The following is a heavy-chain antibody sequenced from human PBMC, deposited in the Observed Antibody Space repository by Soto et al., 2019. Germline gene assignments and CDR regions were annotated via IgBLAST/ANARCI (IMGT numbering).Heavy chain of an antibody. J-gene: IGHJ4*02. CDR3: ARLGVGYCSSTSCRPRWV. CDR1: GGSFSGYY. V-gene: IGHV4-34*01. Sequence: PSETLSLTCAVYGGSFSGYYWSWIRQPPGKGLEWIGEINHSGSTNYNPSLKSRVTISVDTSKNQFSLKLSSVTAADTAVYYCARLGVGYCSSTSCRPRWVWGQGTLVTVSS. D-gene: IGHD2-2*01. CDR2: INHSGST.